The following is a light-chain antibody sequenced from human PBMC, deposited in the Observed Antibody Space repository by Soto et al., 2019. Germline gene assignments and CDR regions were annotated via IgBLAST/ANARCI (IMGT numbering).Light chain of an antibody. CDR1: QSVSSD. CDR3: QQSNDWPT. J-gene: IGKJ1*01. V-gene: IGKV3-15*01. CDR2: AAS. Sequence: EIVMTHSPATFSVSLGQRVTLSCGASQSVSSDLAWYQQTPGQAPRLLVYAASTRATGIPGRFSGSGSGTEFTLTISNLQSEDFAVYYCQQSNDWPTFGQGTKVDIK.